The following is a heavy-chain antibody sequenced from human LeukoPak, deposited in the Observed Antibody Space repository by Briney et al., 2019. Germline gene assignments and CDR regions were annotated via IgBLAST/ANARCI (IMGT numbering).Heavy chain of an antibody. CDR2: INPNSGGT. CDR1: GYTLTGYY. V-gene: IGHV1-2*02. CDR3: ARDLLQWRYYYDSSGYYYDSSWFDP. J-gene: IGHJ5*02. D-gene: IGHD3-22*01. Sequence: ASVKVSCKASGYTLTGYYMHWVRQAPGQGLEWMGWINPNSGGTNYAQKFQGRVTMTRDTSISTAYMELSRLRSDDTAVYYCARDLLQWRYYYDSSGYYYDSSWFDPWGQGTLVTVSS.